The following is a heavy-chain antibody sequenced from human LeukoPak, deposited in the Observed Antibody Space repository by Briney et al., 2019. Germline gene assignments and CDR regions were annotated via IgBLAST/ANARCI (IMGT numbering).Heavy chain of an antibody. CDR1: GFTFSNAW. Sequence: GGSLRLSCAASGFTFSNAWMSWVRQAPGKGLEWVGRIKSKTDGGTTDYAAPVKGRFTISRDDSKNTLYLQMNSLKTEDTAVYYCTTDPDMTTVTTGWFDPWGQGTLVTVSS. D-gene: IGHD4-17*01. J-gene: IGHJ5*02. CDR3: TTDPDMTTVTTGWFDP. CDR2: IKSKTDGGTT. V-gene: IGHV3-15*01.